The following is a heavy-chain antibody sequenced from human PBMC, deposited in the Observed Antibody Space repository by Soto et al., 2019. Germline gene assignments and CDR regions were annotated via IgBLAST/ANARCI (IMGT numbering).Heavy chain of an antibody. Sequence: DVPLLESGGGLVQPGGSLRLSCAASGFTFRSYAMSWVRQAPGKGLEWVSGSSGSGISTHYADSVKGRFTVSRDNSKHTLKLQMNSLRAEDTGVYNCAKEPVSPDGYFDLWGRGTLVTVSS. V-gene: IGHV3-23*01. CDR3: AKEPVSPDGYFDL. CDR2: SSGSGIST. CDR1: GFTFRSYA. J-gene: IGHJ2*01.